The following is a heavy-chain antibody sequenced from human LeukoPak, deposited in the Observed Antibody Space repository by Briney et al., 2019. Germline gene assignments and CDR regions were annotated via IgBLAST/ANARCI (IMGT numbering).Heavy chain of an antibody. D-gene: IGHD6-13*01. V-gene: IGHV3-7*01. CDR3: ARMSTSSWFVCDY. J-gene: IGHJ4*02. CDR2: IKQDGSEK. Sequence: GGSLRLSCAASGVTLSDHHMDWVRQVPGKGLEWVANIKQDGSEKYYVDSVTGRFAISRDNAKNSLYLQMNSLRAEDTAVYYCARMSTSSWFVCDYWGQGTLVTVSS. CDR1: GVTLSDHH.